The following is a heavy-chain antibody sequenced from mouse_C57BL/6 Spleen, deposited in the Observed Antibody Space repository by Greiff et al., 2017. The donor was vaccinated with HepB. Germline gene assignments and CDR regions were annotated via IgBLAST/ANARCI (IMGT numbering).Heavy chain of an antibody. V-gene: IGHV1-80*01. Sequence: QVQLQQSGAELVKPGASVKISCKASGYAFSSYWMNWVKQRPGKGLEWIGQIYPGDGDTNYNGKFKGKATLTADKSSSTAYMQLSSLTSEDSAVYFCSRRGIYYGNYNYFDYWGQGTTLTVSS. D-gene: IGHD2-1*01. CDR2: IYPGDGDT. CDR3: SRRGIYYGNYNYFDY. CDR1: GYAFSSYW. J-gene: IGHJ2*01.